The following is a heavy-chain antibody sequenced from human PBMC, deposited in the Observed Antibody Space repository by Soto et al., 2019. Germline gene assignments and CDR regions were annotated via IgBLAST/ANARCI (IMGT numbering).Heavy chain of an antibody. J-gene: IGHJ6*02. CDR2: IIPIFGTA. CDR3: ARGRDYGDFYGMDV. CDR1: GGTFSSYA. Sequence: SVKVSCKASGGTFSSYAISWVRQAPGQGLEWMGGIIPIFGTANYAQKFQGRVTITADKSTSTAYMELSSLRSEDTAVYYCARGRDYGDFYGMDVWGQGTTVTAP. D-gene: IGHD4-17*01. V-gene: IGHV1-69*06.